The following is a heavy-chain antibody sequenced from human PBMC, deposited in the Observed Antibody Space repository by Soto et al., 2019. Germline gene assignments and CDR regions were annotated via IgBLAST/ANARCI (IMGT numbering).Heavy chain of an antibody. CDR2: ISGSGSST. CDR3: AKAGTGCTSGVCSLYYYYAMDV. CDR1: GFTFSAHP. Sequence: GGSLRLAWAASGFTFSAHPRSWVRPAPGKGLEWVSGISGSGSSTYYADSAKGRFTISRDNSKNTLYMEMNSLRGEDTALYYCAKAGTGCTSGVCSLYYYYAMDVWGQGTTVTVSS. D-gene: IGHD2-8*01. V-gene: IGHV3-23*01. J-gene: IGHJ6*02.